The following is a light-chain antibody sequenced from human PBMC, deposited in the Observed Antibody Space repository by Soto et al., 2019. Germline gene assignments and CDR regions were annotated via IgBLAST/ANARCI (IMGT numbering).Light chain of an antibody. J-gene: IGKJ1*01. CDR1: QSISSW. CDR2: VAS. Sequence: DLQMTQSPSTLSASVGDRITITCRASQSISSWLAWYQQKPGIAPKLMIYVASSLKSGVPSRFSGSGSGTEFSRTISSLQPDDFATYYCQQYNGYSRTFGQGTKVESK. V-gene: IGKV1-5*03. CDR3: QQYNGYSRT.